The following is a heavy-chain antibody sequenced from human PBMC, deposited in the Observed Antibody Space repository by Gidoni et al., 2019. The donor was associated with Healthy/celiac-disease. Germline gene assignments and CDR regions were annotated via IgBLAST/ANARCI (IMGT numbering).Heavy chain of an antibody. CDR2: ISWDGGST. J-gene: IGHJ4*02. V-gene: IGHV3-43*01. Sequence: EVQLVESGGVVVQPGVSLRLSCAASGFTFAAYTIHWVLQAPGKGLEWVSLISWDGGSTYYADSVKGRFTISRDNSKNSLYLQMNSLRTEDTALYYCAKDMFPYYDSSGYYASFDYWGQGTLVTVSS. D-gene: IGHD3-22*01. CDR3: AKDMFPYYDSSGYYASFDY. CDR1: GFTFAAYT.